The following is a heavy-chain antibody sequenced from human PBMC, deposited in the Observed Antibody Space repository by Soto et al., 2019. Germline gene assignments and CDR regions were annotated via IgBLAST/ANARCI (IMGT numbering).Heavy chain of an antibody. Sequence: SETLSLTCTVSGGSISSGGYYWSWIRQHPGKGLEWIGYIYYSGSTYYNPSLKSRVTISVDTSKNQFSLKLSSVTAADTAVYYCARGGSSSTYQFDYWGQGXLVTVSS. CDR1: GGSISSGGYY. CDR3: ARGGSSSTYQFDY. J-gene: IGHJ4*02. V-gene: IGHV4-31*03. D-gene: IGHD6-6*01. CDR2: IYYSGST.